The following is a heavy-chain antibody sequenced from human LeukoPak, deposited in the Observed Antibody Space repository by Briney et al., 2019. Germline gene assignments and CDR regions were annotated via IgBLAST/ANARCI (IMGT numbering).Heavy chain of an antibody. CDR3: ARGRITMVRGVIISDWFDP. CDR2: IYHSGST. Sequence: SQTLSLTCAVSGGSISSGGYSWSWIRRPPGKGLEWIGYIYHSGSTYYNPSLKSRVTISVDRSKNQFSLKLSSVTAADTAVYYCARGRITMVRGVIISDWFDPWGQGTLVTVSS. V-gene: IGHV4-30-2*01. CDR1: GGSISSGGYS. J-gene: IGHJ5*02. D-gene: IGHD3-10*01.